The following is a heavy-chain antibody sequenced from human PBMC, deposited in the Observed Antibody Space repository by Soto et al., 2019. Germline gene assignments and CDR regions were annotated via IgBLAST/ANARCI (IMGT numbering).Heavy chain of an antibody. V-gene: IGHV5-51*01. CDR3: ARAGDFWSGHNWFDP. J-gene: IGHJ5*02. CDR2: IYPGDSDT. CDR1: GYSFTSYW. Sequence: GESLKISCKGSGYSFTSYWIGWVRQMPGKGLEWMGIIYPGDSDTRYSPSFQGQVTISADKSISTAYLQWSSLKASDTAMYYCARAGDFWSGHNWFDPWGQGTLVIVSS. D-gene: IGHD3-3*01.